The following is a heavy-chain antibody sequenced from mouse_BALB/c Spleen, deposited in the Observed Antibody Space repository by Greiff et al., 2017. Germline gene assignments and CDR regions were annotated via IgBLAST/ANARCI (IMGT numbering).Heavy chain of an antibody. D-gene: IGHD1-1*02. CDR2: ISSGGGST. CDR1: GFAFSSYD. CDR3: ARLDGDYFDY. V-gene: IGHV5-12-1*01. J-gene: IGHJ2*01. Sequence: EVKLMESGGGLVKPGGSLKLSCAASGFAFSSYDMSWVRQTPEKRLEWVAYISSGGGSTYYPDTVKGRFTISRDNAKNTLYLQMSSLKSEDTAMYYCARLDGDYFDYWGQGTTLTVSS.